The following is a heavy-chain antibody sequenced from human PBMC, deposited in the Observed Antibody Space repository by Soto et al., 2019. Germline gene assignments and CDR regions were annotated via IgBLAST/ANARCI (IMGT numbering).Heavy chain of an antibody. Sequence: QLQLQESGPGLVKPSETLSLMCSVSDDSISTTHHFWGWIRQPPGRGLEWIGTVHYRGTTYYNPSLRGRDTISIDPSKRQFSLGLSSVTAAAAAVYYCSRHVEGAPSYFDYWGQGTLVTVSS. V-gene: IGHV4-39*01. D-gene: IGHD1-26*01. CDR1: DDSISTTHHF. J-gene: IGHJ4*02. CDR3: SRHVEGAPSYFDY. CDR2: VHYRGTT.